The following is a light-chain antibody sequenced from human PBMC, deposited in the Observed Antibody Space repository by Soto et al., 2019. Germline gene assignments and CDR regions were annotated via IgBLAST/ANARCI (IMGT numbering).Light chain of an antibody. CDR1: RSDVGSYNY. CDR2: DVS. J-gene: IGLJ2*01. V-gene: IGLV2-14*01. Sequence: QSALTQPASVSGSPGQSITISCTGTRSDVGSYNYVSCYQQYPGKAPKLMIYDVSNRPSGVSYRFSGSKSGNTASLTISGLQAEDEADYYSSSYTTSSTHVVFGGRIKVTVL. CDR3: SSYTTSSTHVV.